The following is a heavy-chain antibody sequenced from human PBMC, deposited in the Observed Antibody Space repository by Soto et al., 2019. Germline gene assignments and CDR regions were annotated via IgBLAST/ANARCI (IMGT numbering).Heavy chain of an antibody. J-gene: IGHJ4*02. D-gene: IGHD2-15*01. V-gene: IGHV3-7*01. CDR2: IKEDGSEK. Sequence: PRGSLRLSCAASGFTCSNYWMTWGRQAPGKGLEWVANIKEDGSEKHYVDSVKGRFTISRDNAKNSLYLQMNSLRVEDTAVYFCSRDVVVGAKALNYWGQGALVTVSS. CDR3: SRDVVVGAKALNY. CDR1: GFTCSNYW.